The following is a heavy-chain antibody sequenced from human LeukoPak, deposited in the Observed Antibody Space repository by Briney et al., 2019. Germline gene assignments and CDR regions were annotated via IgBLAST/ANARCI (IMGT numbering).Heavy chain of an antibody. CDR3: ARARVVVAATDGMDV. Sequence: ASVKVSCKASVGTFSSYAISWVPQAPGQGLEWMGRIIPIFGIANYAQKFQGRVTITADKSTSTAYMELSSLRSEDTAVYYCARARVVVAATDGMDVWGQGTTVTVSS. V-gene: IGHV1-69*17. J-gene: IGHJ6*02. D-gene: IGHD2-15*01. CDR2: IIPIFGIA. CDR1: VGTFSSYA.